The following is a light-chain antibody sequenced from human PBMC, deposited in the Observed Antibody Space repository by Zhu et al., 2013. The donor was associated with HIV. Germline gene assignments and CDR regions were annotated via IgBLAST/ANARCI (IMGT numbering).Light chain of an antibody. Sequence: EIVLTQSPGTLSLSPGERATLSCRASQSVSSSFLAWYQHKPGQAPRLLIYDASSRATGIPARFSGSGSGTDFTLTISSLEPEDFAVYYCQQRSNWPVYNFGQGSKLEIK. V-gene: IGKV3D-20*02. CDR3: QQRSNWPVYN. CDR1: QSVSSSF. J-gene: IGKJ2*01. CDR2: DAS.